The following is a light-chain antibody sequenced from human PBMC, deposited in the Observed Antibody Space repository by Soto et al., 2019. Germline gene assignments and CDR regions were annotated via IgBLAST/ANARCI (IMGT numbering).Light chain of an antibody. V-gene: IGKV3-20*01. J-gene: IGKJ3*01. Sequence: EIVLTQSPDTLSLSPGERATLSCWASQSVSSNYLAWYQHKPGQAPRLLIYGASSRASGVTDRFRGSGSGTDFTLTSSRLEPEDFAVYYCQQYGSSLFTFGPGTKVDIK. CDR1: QSVSSNY. CDR3: QQYGSSLFT. CDR2: GAS.